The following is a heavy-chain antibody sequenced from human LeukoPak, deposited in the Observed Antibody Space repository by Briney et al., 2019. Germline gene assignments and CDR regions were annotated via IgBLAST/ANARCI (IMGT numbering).Heavy chain of an antibody. J-gene: IGHJ6*03. Sequence: ASATLSLACTVSGGSISSTTYYWAWIRQPPGMGLEWIGSVYYGETTYYNPSLESRVTISVDTSKNQFSLRLNSVTAADTAVYYCARHEACYFYYYMDVWGSGTTVIVSS. CDR2: VYYGETT. CDR3: ARHEACYFYYYMDV. CDR1: GGSISSTTYY. V-gene: IGHV4-39*01.